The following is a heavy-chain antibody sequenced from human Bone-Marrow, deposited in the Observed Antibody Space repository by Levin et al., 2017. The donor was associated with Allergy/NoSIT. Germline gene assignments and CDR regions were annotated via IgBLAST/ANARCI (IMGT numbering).Heavy chain of an antibody. CDR2: ISSSSSYI. V-gene: IGHV3-21*01. Sequence: GESLKISCAASGFTFSDYTMNWVRQAPGKGLEWVSSISSSSSYIYYADSVKGRFTLSTDTAKNSLYLQMNSLRAEDTAVYFCARDFSLGYCSGGSCYYIDHWGQGTLVTVSS. D-gene: IGHD2-15*01. J-gene: IGHJ4*02. CDR3: ARDFSLGYCSGGSCYYIDH. CDR1: GFTFSDYT.